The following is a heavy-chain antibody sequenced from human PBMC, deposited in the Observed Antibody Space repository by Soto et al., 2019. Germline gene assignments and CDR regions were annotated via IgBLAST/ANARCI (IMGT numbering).Heavy chain of an antibody. CDR1: GYTFAAYY. V-gene: IGHV1-2*02. CDR3: ARDPDYGDYWGYFVDS. J-gene: IGHJ4*02. D-gene: IGHD4-17*01. CDR2: INPTSGGT. Sequence: QVQLVQSGAEVKKPGASVKVSCKTSGYTFAAYYIHWIRQAPGQGLEWMGWINPTSGGTVYAQNFPDRVTMTRDTSISTAYMELRRLNSDDTAVYYCARDPDYGDYWGYFVDSWGQGTPVTVSS.